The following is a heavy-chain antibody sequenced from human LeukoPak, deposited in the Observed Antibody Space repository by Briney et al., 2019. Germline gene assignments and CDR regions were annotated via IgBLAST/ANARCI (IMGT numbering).Heavy chain of an antibody. D-gene: IGHD3-10*01. CDR3: AKDNGECYYGSGRLSFPLDY. V-gene: IGHV3-9*01. CDR2: ISWNSGSI. CDR1: GFTFDDYA. Sequence: PGGSLRLSCAASGFTFDDYAMHWVRQAPGKGLEWVSGISWNSGSIGYADSVKGRFTISRDNAKNSLYLQMNSLRAEDTALYYCAKDNGECYYGSGRLSFPLDYWGQGTLVTVSS. J-gene: IGHJ4*02.